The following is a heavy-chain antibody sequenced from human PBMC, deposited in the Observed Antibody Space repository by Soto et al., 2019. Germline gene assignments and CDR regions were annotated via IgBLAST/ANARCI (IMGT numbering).Heavy chain of an antibody. CDR3: AKDNPAYCGGDCSRRYYYYGMDV. V-gene: IGHV3-30*18. D-gene: IGHD2-21*02. J-gene: IGHJ6*02. Sequence: GGSLRLSCAASGFTFSSYGMHWVRQAPGKGLEWVAVISYDGSNKYYADSVKGRFTISRDNSKNTLYLQMNSLRAEDTAVYYCAKDNPAYCGGDCSRRYYYYGMDVWGQGTTVTVSS. CDR1: GFTFSSYG. CDR2: ISYDGSNK.